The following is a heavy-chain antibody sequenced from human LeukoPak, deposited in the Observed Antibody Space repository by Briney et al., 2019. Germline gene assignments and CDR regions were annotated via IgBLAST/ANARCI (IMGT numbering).Heavy chain of an antibody. D-gene: IGHD1-26*01. CDR2: IYYSGST. CDR3: AKDNGRYRNNYFDY. CDR1: GGSPSSYY. J-gene: IGHJ4*02. Sequence: SETLSLTCTVSGGSPSSYYWSWIRQPPGKGLEWIGYIYYSGSTNYNPSLKSRVTISVDTSKNQFSLKLSSVTAADTAVYYCAKDNGRYRNNYFDYWGQGTLVTVSS. V-gene: IGHV4-59*12.